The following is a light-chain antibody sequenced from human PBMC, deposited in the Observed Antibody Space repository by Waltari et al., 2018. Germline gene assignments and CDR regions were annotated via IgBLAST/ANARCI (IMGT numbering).Light chain of an antibody. CDR2: AAS. CDR3: QQSYSSPRT. Sequence: DIHMTQSPSSLAASVGDRVTITCRASQSISIYLNWYQQKPGKAPNFLIYAASSLQSGVPSRFSGSGSGTDFTLTVSSLQPEDFATYYCQQSYSSPRTFGQGTKVEIK. V-gene: IGKV1-39*01. CDR1: QSISIY. J-gene: IGKJ1*01.